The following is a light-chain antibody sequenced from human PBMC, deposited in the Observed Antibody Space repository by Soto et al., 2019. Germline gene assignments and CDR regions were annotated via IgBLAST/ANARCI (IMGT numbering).Light chain of an antibody. CDR3: QRSKGS. Sequence: DIQMTQSPSTLSASVGDRVTITCRPSQSISNCLAWYQQKPGKAPKVLIYDASSLKSGVPSRFSGSGSGTDFTRTIHRQQPDDFSTYYCQRSKGSFGQGTRLEIK. CDR1: QSISNC. J-gene: IGKJ2*03. V-gene: IGKV1-5*01. CDR2: DAS.